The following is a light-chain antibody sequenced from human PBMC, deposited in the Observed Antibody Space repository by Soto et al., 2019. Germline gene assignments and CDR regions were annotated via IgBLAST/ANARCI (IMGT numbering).Light chain of an antibody. J-gene: IGKJ5*01. V-gene: IGKV1-9*01. Sequence: DIQLTQSPSFLSASVGDRVTITCRASQAIDTYLAWYQKKPGKAPKLLIYAASLLQSGVPSRFSGGGSGTEFTLTINSLQPEDFANYYCQQLNSFPFIFRQGTRLEIK. CDR3: QQLNSFPFI. CDR1: QAIDTY. CDR2: AAS.